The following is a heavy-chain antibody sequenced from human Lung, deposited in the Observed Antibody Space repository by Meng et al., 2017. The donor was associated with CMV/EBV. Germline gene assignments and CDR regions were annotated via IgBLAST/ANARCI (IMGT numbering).Heavy chain of an antibody. J-gene: IGHJ6*02. Sequence: GEFLKTSCAAPGLAFSDYWMHLVRQVPGMGQVWVAHINGVGSTTNYPKPVQGRFTISRNNAKNTVYLQMNILRVEDNAVYYCVREMTSMSDFGMDVWGQGTTVTVSS. CDR1: GLAFSDYW. CDR3: VREMTSMSDFGMDV. CDR2: INGVGSTT. D-gene: IGHD2-21*02. V-gene: IGHV3-74*01.